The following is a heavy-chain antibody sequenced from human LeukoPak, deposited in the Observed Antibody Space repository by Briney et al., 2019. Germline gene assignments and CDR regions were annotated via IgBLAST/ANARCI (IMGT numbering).Heavy chain of an antibody. Sequence: ASVKVSCKASGYTFTGYYMHWVRQAPGQGLEWMGWINPNSGGTNYAQKFQGRVTMTRDTSISTAYMELSRLRSDDTAVYYCARLNRYCSGGSCYSDIWFDPWGQGTLVTVSS. V-gene: IGHV1-2*02. J-gene: IGHJ5*02. CDR1: GYTFTGYY. CDR2: INPNSGGT. D-gene: IGHD2-15*01. CDR3: ARLNRYCSGGSCYSDIWFDP.